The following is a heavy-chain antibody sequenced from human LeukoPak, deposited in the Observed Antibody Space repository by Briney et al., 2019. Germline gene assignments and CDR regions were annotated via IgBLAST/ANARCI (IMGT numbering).Heavy chain of an antibody. Sequence: GGSLRLSCAASGFTFSSSAMRWVRQAPGKRLEWVSGISMSAYSTTYADSAKGRFTIPRDNSKNTLYLQMNSLRAEATAVYYCAKDRDPSCDLGGGFDPWGQGTLVTVSS. V-gene: IGHV3-23*01. J-gene: IGHJ5*02. CDR3: AKDRDPSCDLGGGFDP. CDR1: GFTFSSSA. D-gene: IGHD3-16*01. CDR2: ISMSAYST.